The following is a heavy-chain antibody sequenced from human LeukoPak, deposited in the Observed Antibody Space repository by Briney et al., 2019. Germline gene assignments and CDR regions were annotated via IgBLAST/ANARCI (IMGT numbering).Heavy chain of an antibody. CDR3: ARGRQYLNPFDA. V-gene: IGHV4-59*01. CDR1: GDSISSYH. CDR2: ISYTGTT. D-gene: IGHD2/OR15-2a*01. J-gene: IGHJ4*02. Sequence: SETLSLTCTVSGDSISSYHWNWIRQPPGKGLEYIGHISYTGTTNYNPSLKSRVTISLDTSKNQFSLKLNSVTAADTAVYYCARGRQYLNPFDAWGQGTLVTVSS.